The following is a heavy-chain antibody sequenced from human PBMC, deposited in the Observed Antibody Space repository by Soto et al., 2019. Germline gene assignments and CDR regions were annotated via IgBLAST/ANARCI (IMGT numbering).Heavy chain of an antibody. Sequence: PGESLKISCKGSGYTFTNYWIGWVRQMPGKGLEWMGIIYPGDSDTKYNPSFQGQVTISADKSITTTYLRWTSLRDSDTAIYYCAASIFYYGMDVWGKGTTVTVSS. V-gene: IGHV5-51*01. J-gene: IGHJ6*04. CDR2: IYPGDSDT. CDR1: GYTFTNYW. CDR3: AASIFYYGMDV.